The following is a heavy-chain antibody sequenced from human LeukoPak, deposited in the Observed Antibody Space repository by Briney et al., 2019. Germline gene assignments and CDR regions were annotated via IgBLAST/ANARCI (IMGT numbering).Heavy chain of an antibody. Sequence: GGSLRLSCAASGVTFSSYEMNWVRQAPGKGLEWVSYISTSGTTIYYADSVKGRFTISRDNARNSLYLQMNSLRAEDTAVYYCARESGVTKIDYWGQGTLVSVSS. D-gene: IGHD4-17*01. V-gene: IGHV3-48*03. CDR2: ISTSGTTI. CDR3: ARESGVTKIDY. CDR1: GVTFSSYE. J-gene: IGHJ4*02.